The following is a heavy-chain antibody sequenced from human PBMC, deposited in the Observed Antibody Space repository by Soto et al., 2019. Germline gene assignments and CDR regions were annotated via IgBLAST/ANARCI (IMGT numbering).Heavy chain of an antibody. CDR3: AREGFYYDSSGYTFYYYGMDV. CDR1: GFTFSSYG. D-gene: IGHD3-22*01. V-gene: IGHV3-33*01. CDR2: IWYDGSNK. Sequence: GGSLRLSCAASGFTFSSYGRHWVRQAPGKGLEWVAVIWYDGSNKYYADSVKGRFTISRDNSKNTLYLQMNSLRAEDTAVYYCAREGFYYDSSGYTFYYYGMDVWGQGTTVTVSS. J-gene: IGHJ6*02.